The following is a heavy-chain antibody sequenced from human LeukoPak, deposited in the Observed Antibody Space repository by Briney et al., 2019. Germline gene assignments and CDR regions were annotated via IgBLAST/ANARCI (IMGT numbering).Heavy chain of an antibody. CDR2: IKQDGSEK. V-gene: IGHV3-7*01. D-gene: IGHD3-3*01. CDR1: GFTFSSYW. Sequence: GGSLRLSCAASGFTFSSYWMSWVRQAPGKGLEWVANIKQDGSEKYYVDSVKGRFTISRDNAKNSLYLQMNSLRAEDTAVYYCARDAGSITIFGVANYYFDYWGQGTLVTVSS. CDR3: ARDAGSITIFGVANYYFDY. J-gene: IGHJ4*02.